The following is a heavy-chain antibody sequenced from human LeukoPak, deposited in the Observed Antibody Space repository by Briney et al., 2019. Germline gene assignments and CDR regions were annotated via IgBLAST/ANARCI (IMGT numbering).Heavy chain of an antibody. V-gene: IGHV3-30*04. CDR1: GFTFSSYA. D-gene: IGHD6-6*01. Sequence: GGALRLSSAPPGFTFSSYAMHGVRQAQGKGLEWVAVISYDGSNKYYADSVKGRFTISRDNSKNTLYLQMNSLRAEDTAVYYCARVRSSSGDYWGQGTLVTVSS. CDR3: ARVRSSSGDY. J-gene: IGHJ4*02. CDR2: ISYDGSNK.